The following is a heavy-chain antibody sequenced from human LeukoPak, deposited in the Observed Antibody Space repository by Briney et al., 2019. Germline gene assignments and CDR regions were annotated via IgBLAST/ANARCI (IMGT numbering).Heavy chain of an antibody. CDR3: ARVTAAGTVGDY. V-gene: IGHV1-46*01. CDR2: INPSGGST. CDR1: GYTFTSYY. J-gene: IGHJ4*02. Sequence: ASVKVSCKASGYTFTSYYMHWVRQAPGQGLEWMGIINPSGGSTSYAQKFQGIVTMTRDTSTSTVYMELSSLRSEDTAVYYCARVTAAGTVGDYWGQGTLVTVSS. D-gene: IGHD6-13*01.